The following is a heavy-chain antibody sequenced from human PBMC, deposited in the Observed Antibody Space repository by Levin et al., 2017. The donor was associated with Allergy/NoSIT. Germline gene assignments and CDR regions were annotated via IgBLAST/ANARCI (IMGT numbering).Heavy chain of an antibody. CDR2: ISSSSSYI. CDR1: GFTFSSYS. D-gene: IGHD3-22*01. CDR3: ARDYYDSSGNFDY. Sequence: PGESLKISCAASGFTFSSYSMNWVRQAPGKGLEWVSSISSSSSYIYYADSVKGRFTISRDNAKNSLYLQMNSLRAEDTAVYYCARDYYDSSGNFDYWGQGTLVTVSS. J-gene: IGHJ4*02. V-gene: IGHV3-21*01.